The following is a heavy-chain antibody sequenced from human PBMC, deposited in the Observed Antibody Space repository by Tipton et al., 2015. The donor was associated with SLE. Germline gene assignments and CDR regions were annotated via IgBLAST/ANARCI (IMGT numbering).Heavy chain of an antibody. CDR3: VREDCSTTSCYGPDAFDV. Sequence: TLSLTCAVSGYSISIGYYWGWIRQPPGKGLEGIGSIYHSGSTYYNPSLKSRVTISVDTSKNQFSLKLNSVTAADTAVYYCVREDCSTTSCYGPDAFDVWGQGTMVTVSS. D-gene: IGHD2-2*01. CDR1: GYSISIGYY. V-gene: IGHV4-38-2*01. CDR2: IYHSGST. J-gene: IGHJ3*01.